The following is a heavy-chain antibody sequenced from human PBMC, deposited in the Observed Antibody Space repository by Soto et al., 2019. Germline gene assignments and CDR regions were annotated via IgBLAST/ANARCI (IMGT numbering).Heavy chain of an antibody. J-gene: IGHJ4*02. V-gene: IGHV3-53*01. Sequence: GSLRLSCAVSGFSVGSNYMSWARQAPGKGLEWVSVMYSGGSRYYAESVKGRFTISRDSPKNTLFLQMNSLGVEDTAVYYCTRDRPSFDSTGSSAVHWGQGTLVTVSS. CDR1: GFSVGSNY. CDR2: MYSGGSR. CDR3: TRDRPSFDSTGSSAVH. D-gene: IGHD3-22*01.